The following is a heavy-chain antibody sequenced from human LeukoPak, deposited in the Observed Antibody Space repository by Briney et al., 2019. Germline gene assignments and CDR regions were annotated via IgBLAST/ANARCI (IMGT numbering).Heavy chain of an antibody. D-gene: IGHD3-9*01. CDR2: NNSYGGGT. CDR3: AKAPHCEVLTGRFTARLWYFDF. V-gene: IGHV3-23*01. Sequence: GGSLRLSCAASVFPFNSFAMTSVRQSPGKGLEWVSTNNSYGGGTYYADSVRGRLPNSRHNSGTTVYLQLSSLRVEDTAIYSCAKAPHCEVLTGRFTARLWYFDFWGQGTLVTVSS. CDR1: VFPFNSFA. J-gene: IGHJ4*01.